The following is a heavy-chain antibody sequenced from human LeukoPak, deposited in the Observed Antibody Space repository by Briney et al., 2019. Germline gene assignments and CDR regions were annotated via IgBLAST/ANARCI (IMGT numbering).Heavy chain of an antibody. CDR2: IYSGGST. V-gene: IGHV3-53*01. CDR1: GFTVSSNY. J-gene: IGHJ6*02. D-gene: IGHD6-13*01. Sequence: GGSLRLSCAASGFTVSSNYMSWVRQAPGKGLEWVSVIYSGGSTYYADSVQGRFTISRDNSKNTLYIQMNSLRAEDTAVYYCARGGQQLVHYYYYYGMDVWGQGTTVTVSS. CDR3: ARGGQQLVHYYYYYGMDV.